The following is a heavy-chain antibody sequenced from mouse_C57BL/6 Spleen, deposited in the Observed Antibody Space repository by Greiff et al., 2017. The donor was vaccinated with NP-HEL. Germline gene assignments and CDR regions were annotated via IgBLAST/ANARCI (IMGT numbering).Heavy chain of an antibody. J-gene: IGHJ2*01. CDR3: ARDGGTTVVAPNY. CDR2: IYPGSGST. CDR1: GYTFTSYW. Sequence: VQLQQPGAELVKPGASVKMSCKASGYTFTSYWITWVKQRPGQGLEWIGDIYPGSGSTNYNEKFKSKATLTVDTSSSTAYMQLSSLTSEDSAVYDCARDGGTTVVAPNYWGQGTTLTVSS. D-gene: IGHD1-1*01. V-gene: IGHV1-55*01.